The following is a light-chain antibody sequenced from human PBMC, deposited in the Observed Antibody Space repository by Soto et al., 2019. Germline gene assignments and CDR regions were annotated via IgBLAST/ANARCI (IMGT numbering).Light chain of an antibody. J-gene: IGKJ4*01. CDR1: QSISSW. CDR3: QQYKSYPLT. Sequence: DIQMPQSPSTLSASVGDRVTITCGASQSISSWVAWYQQKPGKAPNLLIYKASTLESGVPSRFSGSGSGTEFTLTISSVQPDDFATYYCQQYKSYPLTFGGGTKVDIK. V-gene: IGKV1-5*03. CDR2: KAS.